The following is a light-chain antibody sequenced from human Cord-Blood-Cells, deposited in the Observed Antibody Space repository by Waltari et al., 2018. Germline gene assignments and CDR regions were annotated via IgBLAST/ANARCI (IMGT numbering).Light chain of an antibody. CDR1: SSAVGGYHY. CDR3: SSYTSSSTWV. CDR2: AVS. Sequence: QSALTQPASVSGSPGHSITISCTGTSSAVGGYHYVSWYQQPPGKAPNLMIYAVSKRPSGVSNRFSGSKSGNTASLTISGLRAEDEADYYCSSYTSSSTWVFGGGTKLTVL. J-gene: IGLJ3*02. V-gene: IGLV2-14*01.